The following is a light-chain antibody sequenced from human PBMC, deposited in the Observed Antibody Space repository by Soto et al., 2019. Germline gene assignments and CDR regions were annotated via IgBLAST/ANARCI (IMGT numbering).Light chain of an antibody. CDR1: TSDVGGYDY. CDR2: DVS. CDR3: SSYTSSTTLV. Sequence: QSALTQPASVSGSPGQSITISCTGTTSDVGGYDYVSWYQQHPGQAPKLMIFDVSDRPSGVSNRFSGSKSDNTASLTISGLQPEDEDDYYCSSYTSSTTLVFGGGTKLTVL. J-gene: IGLJ2*01. V-gene: IGLV2-14*03.